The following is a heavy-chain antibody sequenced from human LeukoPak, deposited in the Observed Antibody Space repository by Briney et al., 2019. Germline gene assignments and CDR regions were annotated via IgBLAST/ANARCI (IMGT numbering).Heavy chain of an antibody. CDR1: GFTVSSNY. J-gene: IGHJ4*02. V-gene: IGHV3-66*01. CDR3: ASCDRSYGSGSLSFDY. Sequence: PGGSLRLSCAASGFTVSSNYMSWVRQAPGKGLEWVSAIYSGGSTYYADSVKGRFTISRDNSKNTLYLQMNSLRAEDTAVYYCASCDRSYGSGSLSFDYWGQGTLVTVSS. D-gene: IGHD3-10*01. CDR2: IYSGGST.